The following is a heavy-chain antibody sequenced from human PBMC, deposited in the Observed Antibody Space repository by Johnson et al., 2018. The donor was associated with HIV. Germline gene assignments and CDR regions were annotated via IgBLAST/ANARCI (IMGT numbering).Heavy chain of an antibody. CDR2: ISYDGSNK. J-gene: IGHJ3*02. CDR1: GFTFSSYA. V-gene: IGHV3-30*04. Sequence: QVQLVESGGGVVQPGRSLRLSCAASGFTFSSYAMHWVRQAPGKGLEWVAVISYDGSNKYYADSVKGRFTIPRDSSKDRLYVQMNSLRGEDTAVYYCARDPDPFREYHGDAFDIWGQGTVVTVSS. D-gene: IGHD3-10*01. CDR3: ARDPDPFREYHGDAFDI.